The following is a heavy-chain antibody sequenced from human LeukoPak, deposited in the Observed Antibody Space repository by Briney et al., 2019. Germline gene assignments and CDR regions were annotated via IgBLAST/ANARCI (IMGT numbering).Heavy chain of an antibody. V-gene: IGHV1-2*02. CDR1: GYTFTGYY. Sequence: ASVKVSCKASGYTFTGYYMHWVRQAPGQGLEWMGWINPNSGGTNYAQKFQGRVTMTRDTSISTAYMELSRLRSDDTAVYYCARDLGRSSGWYYYYYMDVWGKGTTVTVSS. CDR3: ARDLGRSSGWYYYYYMDV. D-gene: IGHD6-19*01. CDR2: INPNSGGT. J-gene: IGHJ6*03.